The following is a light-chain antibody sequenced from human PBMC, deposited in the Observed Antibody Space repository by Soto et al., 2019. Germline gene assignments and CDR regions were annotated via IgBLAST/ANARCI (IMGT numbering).Light chain of an antibody. CDR3: QSYDSTLSARYV. V-gene: IGLV2-14*01. Sequence: QSALTQPASVSGSPGQSITVSCTGTNTDVGGYNYVSWYQHRPGKAPRLMIYEVRNRLSGVSNRFSGSKSGTSASLAITGLQAEDEGDYYCQSYDSTLSARYVFGTGTKLTVL. CDR2: EVR. CDR1: NTDVGGYNY. J-gene: IGLJ1*01.